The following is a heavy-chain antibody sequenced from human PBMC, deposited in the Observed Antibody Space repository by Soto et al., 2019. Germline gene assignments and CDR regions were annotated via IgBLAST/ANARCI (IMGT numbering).Heavy chain of an antibody. CDR3: ARVFKDCSGGSCPLVDY. CDR1: GYTFTSYG. J-gene: IGHJ4*02. CDR2: ISAYNGNT. D-gene: IGHD2-15*01. V-gene: IGHV1-18*01. Sequence: ASVKVSCKASGYTFTSYGISWVRQAPGQGLEWMGWISAYNGNTNYAQKLQGRVTMTTDTSTSTAYMELRSLRSDDTAVYYCARVFKDCSGGSCPLVDYWGQGTLVTVSS.